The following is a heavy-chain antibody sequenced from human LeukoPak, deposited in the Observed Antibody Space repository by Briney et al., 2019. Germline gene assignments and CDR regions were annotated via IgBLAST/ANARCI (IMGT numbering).Heavy chain of an antibody. CDR2: INPNSGGT. D-gene: IGHD1-26*01. Sequence: ASVKVSCKASGYTFTGYYMHWVRQAPGQGPEWMGWINPNSGGTNYAQKFQGRVTMTRDTSISADYMELSRLRFDDTAVYYCARGWDSGSYYDYWGQGTLVTVSS. CDR1: GYTFTGYY. V-gene: IGHV1-2*02. J-gene: IGHJ4*02. CDR3: ARGWDSGSYYDY.